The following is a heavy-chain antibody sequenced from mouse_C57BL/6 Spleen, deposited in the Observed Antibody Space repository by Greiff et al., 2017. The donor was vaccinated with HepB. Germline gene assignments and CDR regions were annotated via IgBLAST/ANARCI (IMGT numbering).Heavy chain of an antibody. V-gene: IGHV7-1*01. J-gene: IGHJ4*01. CDR2: SRNKANDYTT. CDR1: GFTFSDFY. CDR3: ARYGTPYYAMDY. D-gene: IGHD1-1*01. Sequence: EVKVVESGGGLVQSGRSLRLSCATSGFTFSDFYMEWVRQAPGKGLEWIAASRNKANDYTTEYSASVKGRFIVSRDTSQSILYLQMNALRAEDTAIYYCARYGTPYYAMDYWGQGTSVTVSS.